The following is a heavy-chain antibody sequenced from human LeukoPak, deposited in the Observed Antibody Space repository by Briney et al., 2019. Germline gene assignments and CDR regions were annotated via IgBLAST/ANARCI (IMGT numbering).Heavy chain of an antibody. D-gene: IGHD3-10*02. V-gene: IGHV3-48*03. Sequence: GGSLRLSCAASGFTFSSFEMNWVRQAPGKGVGWVSYISSSGSTIYYADSVKGRFTISRDNAKNSLYLQMNSLRAEDTAVYYCAELGITMIGGVWGKGTTVTISS. CDR2: ISSSGSTI. J-gene: IGHJ6*04. CDR1: GFTFSSFE. CDR3: AELGITMIGGV.